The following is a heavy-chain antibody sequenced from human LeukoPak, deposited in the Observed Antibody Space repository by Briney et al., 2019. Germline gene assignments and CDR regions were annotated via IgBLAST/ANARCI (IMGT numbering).Heavy chain of an antibody. D-gene: IGHD5-24*01. CDR1: GFTLGSYG. V-gene: IGHV3-30*18. CDR3: AKEREMATRYYFLY. CDR2: ISYGGSNK. Sequence: GGSLRLSCAASGFTLGSYGMHWVRQAPGKGLEWVACISYGGSNKYYGDSVKGRFSISRDNAKNTLDLHMNSLRAEDTAVYYCAKEREMATRYYFLYWLRGTLVTVSS. J-gene: IGHJ4*02.